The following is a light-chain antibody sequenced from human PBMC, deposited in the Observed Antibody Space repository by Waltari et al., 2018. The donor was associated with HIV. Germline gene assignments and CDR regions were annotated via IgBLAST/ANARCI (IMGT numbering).Light chain of an antibody. Sequence: QSALTQPASVSGSPGQSITISCTGTSSVVGSYNLVSWYQQHRGKAPKLMIYEVSKRPSGVSHRFSGSKSGNTASLEISGLQAEDEADYYCCSYAGSSAVVFGGGTKLTVL. V-gene: IGLV2-23*02. J-gene: IGLJ2*01. CDR3: CSYAGSSAVV. CDR1: SSVVGSYNL. CDR2: EVS.